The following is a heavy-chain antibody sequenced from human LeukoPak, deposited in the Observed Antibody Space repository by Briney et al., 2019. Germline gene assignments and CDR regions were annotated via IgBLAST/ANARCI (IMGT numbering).Heavy chain of an antibody. Sequence: GGSLRLSGAASGFTFSDYYMSWIRQAPGKGLEWVSYISSSGGTIYYADSVKGRFTISRDNAKNSLYLQMNSLRAEDTAVYYCARSVDYGAFDIWGQGTMVTVSS. CDR3: ARSVDYGAFDI. CDR1: GFTFSDYY. V-gene: IGHV3-11*01. CDR2: ISSSGGTI. J-gene: IGHJ3*02. D-gene: IGHD4-17*01.